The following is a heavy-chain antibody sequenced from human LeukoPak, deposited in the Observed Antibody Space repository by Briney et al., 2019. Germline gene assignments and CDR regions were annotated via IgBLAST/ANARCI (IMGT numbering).Heavy chain of an antibody. Sequence: PSQTLSLTCTVSGGSISSGDYYWSWIRQPPGKGLEWIGNIYYTGSTNCNPSLRSRLTISVDTSKNQFSLKLSSVTAADSAIYYCARKSARGGDFDYWGQGTLVTVSS. V-gene: IGHV4-30-4*01. D-gene: IGHD3-10*01. CDR1: GGSISSGDYY. CDR3: ARKSARGGDFDY. CDR2: IYYTGST. J-gene: IGHJ4*02.